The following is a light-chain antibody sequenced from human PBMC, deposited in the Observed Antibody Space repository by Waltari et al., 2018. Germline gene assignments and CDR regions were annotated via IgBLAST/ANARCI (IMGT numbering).Light chain of an antibody. Sequence: EIVMTQSPATLSVSPGERAPPSCRASQSVSRNLAWYQQKPGQAPRLLIYRASTRATGIPARFSGSGSGTEFTLTISSLQSEDFAIYYCQQYNNWPPWTFGQGTKVEIK. V-gene: IGKV3-15*01. CDR1: QSVSRN. J-gene: IGKJ1*01. CDR3: QQYNNWPPWT. CDR2: RAS.